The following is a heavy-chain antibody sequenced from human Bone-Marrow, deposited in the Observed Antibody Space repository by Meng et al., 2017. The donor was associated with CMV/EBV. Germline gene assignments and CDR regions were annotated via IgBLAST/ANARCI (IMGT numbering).Heavy chain of an antibody. D-gene: IGHD3-3*01. Sequence: ASVKVSCKASGYTFTSYGISWVRQAPGQGLEWMGIINPSGGSTSYAQKLQGRVTMTTDTSTSTAYMELRSLRSDDTAVYYCARSGRYDFWSGYSTVYYFDYWGQGTLVTVSS. V-gene: IGHV1-18*01. CDR3: ARSGRYDFWSGYSTVYYFDY. J-gene: IGHJ4*02. CDR2: INPSGGST. CDR1: GYTFTSYG.